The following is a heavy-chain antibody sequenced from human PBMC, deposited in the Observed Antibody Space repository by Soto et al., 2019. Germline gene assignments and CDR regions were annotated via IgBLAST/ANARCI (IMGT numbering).Heavy chain of an antibody. D-gene: IGHD6-25*01. CDR2: INHSGST. J-gene: IGHJ2*01. CDR1: GGSFSGYY. V-gene: IGHV4-34*01. Sequence: QVQLQQWGAGLLKPSETLSLTCAVYGGSFSGYYWSWIRQPPGKGLEWIGEINHSGSTNYNPSLKSRFTISVDTSKNQFSLKLSSVTAADTAVYYCARRRLDPRIWYFDLWGRCTLVTVSS. CDR3: ARRRLDPRIWYFDL.